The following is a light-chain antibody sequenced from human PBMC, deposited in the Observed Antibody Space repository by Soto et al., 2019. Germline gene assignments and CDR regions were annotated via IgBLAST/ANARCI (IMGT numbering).Light chain of an antibody. J-gene: IGLJ1*01. CDR1: SSDVGGYNY. CDR2: EVT. V-gene: IGLV2-8*01. CDR3: SSYAGSNNLKV. Sequence: LTQPPSASGSPGQSVTISCTGTSSDVGGYNYVSWYQQHPGKAPKLMIYEVTKRPSGVPDRFTGSKSGNTASLTVSGLQAEDEADYYCSSYAGSNNLKVFGTGTKVTVL.